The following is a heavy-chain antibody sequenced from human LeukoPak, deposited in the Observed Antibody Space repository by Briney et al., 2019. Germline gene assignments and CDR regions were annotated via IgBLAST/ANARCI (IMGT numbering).Heavy chain of an antibody. CDR3: AREDIVVVVADKGIDY. J-gene: IGHJ4*02. D-gene: IGHD2-15*01. CDR2: INVGNGDT. V-gene: IGHV1-3*01. CDR1: GYSFVNYA. Sequence: ASVKVSCKASGYSFVNYAMHWVRQAPGQGLEWMGWINVGNGDTRYSQKFQGRVTITSDTSASTGYMELSSLTSEDTAVYYCAREDIVVVVADKGIDYWGQGTLVSV.